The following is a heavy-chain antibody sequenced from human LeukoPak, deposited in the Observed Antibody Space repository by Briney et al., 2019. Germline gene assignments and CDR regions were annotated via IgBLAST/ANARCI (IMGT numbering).Heavy chain of an antibody. J-gene: IGHJ3*02. CDR2: ISGSGSTI. CDR1: GFTFSSYE. V-gene: IGHV3-48*03. CDR3: AAYYYDSSVSRAFDI. D-gene: IGHD3-22*01. Sequence: GGSLRLSCAASGFTFSSYEMSWVRQAPGKGLEWVSYISGSGSTIYYADSVKGRFTISRDNAKNSLYLQMNSLRAEDTAVYYCAAYYYDSSVSRAFDIWGQGTMVTVSS.